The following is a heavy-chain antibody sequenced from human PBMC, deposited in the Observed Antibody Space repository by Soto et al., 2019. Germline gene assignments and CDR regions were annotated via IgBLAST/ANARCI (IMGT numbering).Heavy chain of an antibody. CDR1: GFTFTNSA. CDR2: IVVGSDNT. J-gene: IGHJ1*01. Sequence: GASVKVSCKTSGFTFTNSAVEWVRQARGQRLEWIGWIVVGSDNTNYAQKFQDRVTITRDLSTHTIYMDFRSLKSEDTAVYYCAAIFSFWYGDHRDLLYF. V-gene: IGHV1-58*01. D-gene: IGHD6-13*01. CDR3: AAIFSFWYGDHRDLLYF.